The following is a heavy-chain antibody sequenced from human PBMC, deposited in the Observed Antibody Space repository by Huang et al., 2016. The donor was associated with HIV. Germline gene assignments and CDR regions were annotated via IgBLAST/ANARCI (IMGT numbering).Heavy chain of an antibody. CDR3: ARTAYSYGFRQGYNWFDP. CDR1: GGTFSSYA. J-gene: IGHJ5*02. CDR2: ISPIFGTA. Sequence: QVLLVQSGAAVRKPGSSVKVSCTAFGGTFSSYAISWVRQAPGQGLEWRGGISPIFGTANYTQKFQGRVTITVDESTNTGYMELTRLTSEDTAVYYCARTAYSYGFRQGYNWFDPWGQGTPVTVSS. D-gene: IGHD5-18*01. V-gene: IGHV1-69*13.